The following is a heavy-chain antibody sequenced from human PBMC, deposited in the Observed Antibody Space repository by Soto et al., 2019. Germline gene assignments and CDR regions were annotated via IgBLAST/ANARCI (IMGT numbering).Heavy chain of an antibody. Sequence: GGSLRLSCVASGFTFSYSAIHWVRQASGKGLEWVGHVRSKANSYATAYAASVKGRFTISRDDSKNTAYLQMNSLKTEDTAVYYCTRQNYYDSSGTGAFDIWGQGTMVTVSS. CDR1: GFTFSYSA. CDR2: VRSKANSYAT. CDR3: TRQNYYDSSGTGAFDI. V-gene: IGHV3-73*01. J-gene: IGHJ3*02. D-gene: IGHD3-22*01.